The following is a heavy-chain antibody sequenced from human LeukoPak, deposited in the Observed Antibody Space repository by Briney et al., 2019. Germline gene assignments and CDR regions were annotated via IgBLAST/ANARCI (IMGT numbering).Heavy chain of an antibody. V-gene: IGHV3-30*03. J-gene: IGHJ4*02. D-gene: IGHD6-19*01. CDR3: ARDRLDITVAGTVDY. CDR2: ISYDGSNK. CDR1: GFTFSSYG. Sequence: GRSLRLSCAASGFTFSSYGMHWVRQAPGKGLEWVAVISYDGSNKYYADSVKGRFTISRDNSKNTLYLQMDSLRAEDTAVYYCARDRLDITVAGTVDYWGQGTRVTVSS.